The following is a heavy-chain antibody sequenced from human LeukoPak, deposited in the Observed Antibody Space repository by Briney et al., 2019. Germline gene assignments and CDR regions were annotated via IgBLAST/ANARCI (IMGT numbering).Heavy chain of an antibody. V-gene: IGHV4-34*01. J-gene: IGHJ6*02. CDR2: INHSGST. D-gene: IGHD2-2*01. CDR3: ARGAKVSWRGVPAPYYYYGMDV. Sequence: SETLSLTCAVYGGSFSGYYWSWIRQPPGKGLEWIGEINHSGSTNYNPSLKSRVTISVDTSKNQFSLKLSSVTAADTAVYYCARGAKVSWRGVPAPYYYYGMDVWGQGTTVTVSS. CDR1: GGSFSGYY.